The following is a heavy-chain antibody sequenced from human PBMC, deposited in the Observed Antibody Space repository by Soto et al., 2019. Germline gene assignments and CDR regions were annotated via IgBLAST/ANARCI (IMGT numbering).Heavy chain of an antibody. Sequence: GGSLRLSCAASGFTFSSYAMSWVLQAPGKGLEWVSAISGSGGSTYYADSVKGRFTISRDNSKNTLYLQMNSLRAEDTAVYYCAKDYGADYGNWFDPWGQGTLVTVSS. CDR1: GFTFSSYA. V-gene: IGHV3-23*01. D-gene: IGHD4-17*01. CDR3: AKDYGADYGNWFDP. J-gene: IGHJ5*02. CDR2: ISGSGGST.